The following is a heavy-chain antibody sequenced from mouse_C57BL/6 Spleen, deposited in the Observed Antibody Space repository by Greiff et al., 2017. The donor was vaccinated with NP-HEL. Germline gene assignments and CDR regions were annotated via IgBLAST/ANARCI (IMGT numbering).Heavy chain of an antibody. J-gene: IGHJ3*01. CDR1: GYSITSGYY. CDR3: VRDYGNYGFAY. Sequence: EVQLQESGPGLVKPSPSLSLTCSVTGYSITSGYYWNWIRQFPGNKLEWMGYISYDGSNNYNPSLKNPISITRDTSKNQFFLKLNAVTTEDTAPYICVRDYGNYGFAYWGQGTLVTVSA. CDR2: ISYDGSN. V-gene: IGHV3-6*01. D-gene: IGHD2-1*01.